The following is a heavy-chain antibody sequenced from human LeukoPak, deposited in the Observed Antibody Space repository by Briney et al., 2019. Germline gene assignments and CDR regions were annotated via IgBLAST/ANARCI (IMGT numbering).Heavy chain of an antibody. V-gene: IGHV1-2*02. CDR3: ARDRATMVREVIINSFDQ. CDR1: GYNFPGYY. Sequence: ASVKVSCKASGYNFPGYYIHWVRQAPGQGLECMGWINPNSGGANYVQKFQGRVTMTRDTSISTVYMELNRLTSDDTAFYYCARDRATMVREVIINSFDQWGQGTLLTVSS. D-gene: IGHD3-10*01. CDR2: INPNSGGA. J-gene: IGHJ4*02.